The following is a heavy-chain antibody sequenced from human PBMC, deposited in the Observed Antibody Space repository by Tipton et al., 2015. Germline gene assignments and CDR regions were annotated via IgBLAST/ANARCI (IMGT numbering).Heavy chain of an antibody. CDR3: ARAGNDLDWGNWFDP. V-gene: IGHV3-64*04. J-gene: IGHJ5*02. D-gene: IGHD3-3*01. CDR2: ISSNGYNT. Sequence: SLRLSCSASGFTFGGRAMNWVRQAPGKGLEYVSAISSNGYNTYYADSVKGRFTISRDNSKNTLYLQMNSLRAEDTAVYYCARAGNDLDWGNWFDPWGQGTLVTVSS. CDR1: GFTFGGRA.